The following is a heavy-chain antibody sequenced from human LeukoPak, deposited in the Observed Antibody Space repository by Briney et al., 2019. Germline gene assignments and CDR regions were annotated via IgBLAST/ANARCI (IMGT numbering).Heavy chain of an antibody. CDR2: IYFSGST. V-gene: IGHV4-61*01. CDR1: GGSVSSGIYF. J-gene: IGHJ6*04. D-gene: IGHD3-10*01. Sequence: SETLSLTCTVSGGSVSSGIYFWSWIRQPPGKGLEWIGYIYFSGSTNYNPSLKSRVTISVDTSKNQFSLKLSSVTAADTAVYYCAREEGITMVRGVTSYYYYGMDVWGKGTTVTVSS. CDR3: AREEGITMVRGVTSYYYYGMDV.